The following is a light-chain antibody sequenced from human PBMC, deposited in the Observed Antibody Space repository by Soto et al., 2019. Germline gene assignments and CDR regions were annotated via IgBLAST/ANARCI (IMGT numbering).Light chain of an antibody. Sequence: EIVLTQSPGTLSLSTGERATLSCRASQSVSSRYLAWYQQKPGQAPRLLIYGAASRATGIPDRCSRSGSGTDFTLTSSRLGPEHFAVYYCQQYGSSPGWTLGQGTQVEIK. CDR2: GAA. V-gene: IGKV3-20*01. J-gene: IGKJ1*01. CDR1: QSVSSRY. CDR3: QQYGSSPGWT.